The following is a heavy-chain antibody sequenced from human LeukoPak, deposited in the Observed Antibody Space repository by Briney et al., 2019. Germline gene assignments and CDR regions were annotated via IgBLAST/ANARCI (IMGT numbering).Heavy chain of an antibody. CDR3: ARDGTIFGVVNDAFDI. J-gene: IGHJ3*02. D-gene: IGHD3-3*01. CDR2: INSVGSST. V-gene: IGHV3-74*01. CDR1: GFTFSSFW. Sequence: GGSLRLSCAASGFTFSSFWMHWVRQAPGKGLVWVSRINSVGSSTSYADSVKGRFTISRDNAKNTLYLQMNSLRAEDTALYYCARDGTIFGVVNDAFDIWGQGTMVTVSS.